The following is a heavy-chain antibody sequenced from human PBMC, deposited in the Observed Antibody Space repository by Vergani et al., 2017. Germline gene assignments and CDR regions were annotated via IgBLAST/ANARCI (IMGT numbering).Heavy chain of an antibody. J-gene: IGHJ4*02. D-gene: IGHD3-3*01. CDR2: IIPIFGTA. V-gene: IGHV1-69*01. CDR3: ARVQKVWSGYSSAYFDY. Sequence: QVQLVQSGAEVKKPGSSVKVSCKASGGTFSSYAISWVRQAPGQGLEWMGGIIPIFGTANYAQKFQGRVTITAGESTSTAYMELSSLRSEETAVYYCARVQKVWSGYSSAYFDYWGQGTLVTVSS. CDR1: GGTFSSYA.